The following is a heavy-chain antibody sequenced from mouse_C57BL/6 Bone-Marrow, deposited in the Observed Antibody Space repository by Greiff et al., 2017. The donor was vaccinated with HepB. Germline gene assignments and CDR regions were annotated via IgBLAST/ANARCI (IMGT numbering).Heavy chain of an antibody. CDR1: GFSFNTYA. V-gene: IGHV10-1*01. CDR3: VRPATGDYAMDY. Sequence: EVKLMESGGGLVQPKGSLKLSCAASGFSFNTYAMNWVRQAPGKGLEWVARIRSKSNNYATYYADSVKDRFTISRDDSESMLYLQMNNLKTEDTAMYYCVRPATGDYAMDYWGQGTSVTVSS. CDR2: IRSKSNNYAT. J-gene: IGHJ4*01.